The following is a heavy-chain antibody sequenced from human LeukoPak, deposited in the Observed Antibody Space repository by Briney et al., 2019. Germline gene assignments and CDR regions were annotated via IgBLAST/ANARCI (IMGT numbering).Heavy chain of an antibody. D-gene: IGHD6-6*01. CDR3: ARRRYSSSSFDY. J-gene: IGHJ4*02. CDR1: GGSISGYY. V-gene: IGHV4-59*08. Sequence: PSETLSLTCTVSGGSISGYYWSWIRQPPGKGPEWIGYIYYSGSTNYNPSLKSRVTISVDTSKNQFSLKLSSVTAADTAVYYCARRRYSSSSFDYWGQGTLVTVSS. CDR2: IYYSGST.